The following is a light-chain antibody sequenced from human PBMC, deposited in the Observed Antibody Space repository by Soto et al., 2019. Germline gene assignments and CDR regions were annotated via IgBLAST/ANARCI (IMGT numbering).Light chain of an antibody. CDR3: QQRTDWPTIT. J-gene: IGKJ5*01. CDR1: QSVRTV. CDR2: DAS. V-gene: IGKV3-11*01. Sequence: EIVLTQSPATLSLSPGERATLSCGASQSVRTVLAWYQQKPGQAPRLLIYDASTRATGVPARFSGSGSGTDFTLTISILESEDFGVYYCQQRTDWPTITFGQGTRLDIK.